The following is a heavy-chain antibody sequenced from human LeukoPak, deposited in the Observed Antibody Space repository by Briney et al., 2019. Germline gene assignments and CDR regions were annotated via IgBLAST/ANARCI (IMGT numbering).Heavy chain of an antibody. CDR3: AKDYYYGMDV. V-gene: IGHV3-23*01. CDR1: GFALSSHA. CDR2: ISGSGGST. Sequence: GGSLRLSCAASGFALSSHAMSWVRQAPGKGLEGVSAISGSGGSTYYADSVKGRFTISRDNSKNTLYLQMNSLRAEDTAVYYCAKDYYYGMDVWGQGTTVTVSS. J-gene: IGHJ6*02.